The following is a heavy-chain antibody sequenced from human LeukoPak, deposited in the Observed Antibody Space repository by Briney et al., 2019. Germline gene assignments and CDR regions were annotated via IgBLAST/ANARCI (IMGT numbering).Heavy chain of an antibody. Sequence: GGSLRLSCAASGFTFSSYAMSWVRQAPGKGLEWVSAISGSGGSTYYADSVKGRFTISRDNSKNTLYLQMNSLRAEDTAVYYCAKSARYGSGSYPSYYFDYWGQGTLVTVSS. V-gene: IGHV3-23*01. D-gene: IGHD3-10*01. J-gene: IGHJ4*02. CDR3: AKSARYGSGSYPSYYFDY. CDR2: ISGSGGST. CDR1: GFTFSSYA.